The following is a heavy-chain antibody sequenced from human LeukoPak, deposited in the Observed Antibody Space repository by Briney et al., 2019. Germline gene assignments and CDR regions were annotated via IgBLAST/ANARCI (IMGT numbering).Heavy chain of an antibody. Sequence: PGGSLRLSCAASGFTFSSYGMHWVRQAPGRGLEWVAVISYDGSNKYYADSVKGRFTISRDNSKNTLYLQMNSLRAEDTAVYYCARGYGEDFDYWGQGTLVTVSS. CDR2: ISYDGSNK. CDR3: ARGYGEDFDY. V-gene: IGHV3-30*03. CDR1: GFTFSSYG. D-gene: IGHD4-17*01. J-gene: IGHJ4*02.